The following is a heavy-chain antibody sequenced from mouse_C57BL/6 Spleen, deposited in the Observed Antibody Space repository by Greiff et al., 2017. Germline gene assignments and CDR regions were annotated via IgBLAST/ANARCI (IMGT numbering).Heavy chain of an antibody. J-gene: IGHJ4*01. Sequence: VQGVESGPELVKPGASVKISCKASGYAFSSSWMNWVKQRPGKGLEWIGRIYPGDGDTNYNGKFKGKATLTADKSSSTAYMQLSSLTSEDSAVYFCARGLVFYAMDYWGQGASVTVSS. CDR3: ARGLVFYAMDY. CDR1: GYAFSSSW. V-gene: IGHV1-82*01. CDR2: IYPGDGDT. D-gene: IGHD3-1*01.